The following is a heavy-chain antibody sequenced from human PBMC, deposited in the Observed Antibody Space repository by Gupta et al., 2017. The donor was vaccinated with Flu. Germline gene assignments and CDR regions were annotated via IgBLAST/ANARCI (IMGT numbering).Heavy chain of an antibody. D-gene: IGHD5-18*01. V-gene: IGHV4-34*01. CDR1: GGSFSGYY. J-gene: IGHJ6*02. CDR3: ARGRGYSYGYNSLSGWYGDYYYGMDV. Sequence: QVQLQQWGAGLLKPSETLSLTCAVYGGSFSGYYWSWIRQPPGKGLEWIGEINHSGSTNYNPSLKSRVTISVDTSKNQFSLKLSSVTAADTAVYYCARGRGYSYGYNSLSGWYGDYYYGMDVWGQGTTVTVSS. CDR2: INHSGST.